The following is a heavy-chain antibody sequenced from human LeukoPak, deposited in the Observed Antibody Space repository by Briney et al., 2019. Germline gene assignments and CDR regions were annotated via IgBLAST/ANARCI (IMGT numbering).Heavy chain of an antibody. D-gene: IGHD3-10*01. V-gene: IGHV4-61*01. Sequence: SQTLSLTCTVSGGSISSGSYYCSWIRQPPGKGLEWIGYIYYSGYTNYNPSLKSRVTISVDTSKNQFSLKLSSVTAADTAVYYCARTTMVRGTYYMDVWGKGTTVTISS. CDR2: IYYSGYT. CDR3: ARTTMVRGTYYMDV. CDR1: GGSISSGSYY. J-gene: IGHJ6*03.